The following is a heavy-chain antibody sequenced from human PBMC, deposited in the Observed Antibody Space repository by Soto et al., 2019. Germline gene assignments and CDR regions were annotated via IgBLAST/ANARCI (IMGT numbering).Heavy chain of an antibody. Sequence: ASVKVSCKASGYTFTSYYMHWVRQAPGQGLEWMGIINPSGGSTSYAQKFQGRVTMTRDTSTSTVYMELSSLRSEDTAVYYCARVPKSYDSSGSHNWFVPWGQGTLVTVSS. V-gene: IGHV1-46*01. CDR1: GYTFTSYY. D-gene: IGHD3-22*01. CDR3: ARVPKSYDSSGSHNWFVP. CDR2: INPSGGST. J-gene: IGHJ5*02.